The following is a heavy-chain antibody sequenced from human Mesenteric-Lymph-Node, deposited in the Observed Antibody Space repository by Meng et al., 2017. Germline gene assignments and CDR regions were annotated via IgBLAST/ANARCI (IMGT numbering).Heavy chain of an antibody. CDR1: GFTFSSYG. D-gene: IGHD3-10*01. Sequence: GESLKISCAASGFTFSSYGMHGVRQAPGKGLRWVAVIWYDGSNKYYADSVKGRFTISRDNSKNTLYLQMNSLRAEDTAVYYCARVQGSEIDGMDVWGQGTTVTVSS. J-gene: IGHJ6*02. V-gene: IGHV3-33*01. CDR3: ARVQGSEIDGMDV. CDR2: IWYDGSNK.